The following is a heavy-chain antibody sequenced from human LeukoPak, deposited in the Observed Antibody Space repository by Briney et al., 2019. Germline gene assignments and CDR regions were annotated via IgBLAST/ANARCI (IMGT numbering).Heavy chain of an antibody. Sequence: GASVKVSCKASGGTFSSHGFSWVRQAPGQGLEWMGEIIPVFGTSSNAQKLQGRVTITADESTNTAYMELKSLRSEDTAIYYCASGSHFDTSGYPYWFFDLWGRGTLVTVSS. V-gene: IGHV1-69*13. CDR1: GGTFSSHG. J-gene: IGHJ2*01. CDR3: ASGSHFDTSGYPYWFFDL. CDR2: IIPVFGTS. D-gene: IGHD3-22*01.